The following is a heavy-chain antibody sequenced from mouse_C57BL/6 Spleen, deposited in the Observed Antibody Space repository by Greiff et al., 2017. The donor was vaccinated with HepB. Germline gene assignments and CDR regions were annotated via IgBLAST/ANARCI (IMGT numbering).Heavy chain of an antibody. J-gene: IGHJ3*01. CDR2: ISSGSSTI. D-gene: IGHD2-4*01. CDR3: AKGGYDFWFAY. CDR1: GFTFSDYG. V-gene: IGHV5-17*01. Sequence: EVKLMESGGGLVKPGGSLKLSCAASGFTFSDYGMHWVRQAPEKGLEWVAYISSGSSTIYYADTVKGRFTISRDNAKNTLFLQMTSLRSEDTAMYYCAKGGYDFWFAYWGQGTLVTVSA.